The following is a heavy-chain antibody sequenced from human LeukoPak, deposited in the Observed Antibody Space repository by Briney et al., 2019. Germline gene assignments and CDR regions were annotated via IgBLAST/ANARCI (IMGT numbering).Heavy chain of an antibody. V-gene: IGHV1-18*04. CDR1: GYTFTGYY. D-gene: IGHD5-12*01. Sequence: ASVKVSCRASGYTFTGYYMHWVRQAPGQGLEWMGWISAYNGNTNYAQKLQGRVTMTTDTSTSTAYMELRSLRSDDTSVYYCARDDALVATGSFDYWGQGTLVTVSS. CDR2: ISAYNGNT. J-gene: IGHJ4*02. CDR3: ARDDALVATGSFDY.